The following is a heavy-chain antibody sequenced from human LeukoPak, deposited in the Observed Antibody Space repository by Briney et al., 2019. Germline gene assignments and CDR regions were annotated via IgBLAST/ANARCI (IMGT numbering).Heavy chain of an antibody. V-gene: IGHV3-11*06. CDR2: ISSSSIYR. D-gene: IGHD3-16*01. CDR1: GFTFSDYY. Sequence: GGSLRLSCAASGFTFSDYYMSWIRQAPGKGLEWVSYISSSSIYRNYADSVRGRFTISRDNAKNSLYLQMDSLRAEDTAVYYCARVLDRPMLIAYWGQGTLVTVSS. J-gene: IGHJ4*02. CDR3: ARVLDRPMLIAY.